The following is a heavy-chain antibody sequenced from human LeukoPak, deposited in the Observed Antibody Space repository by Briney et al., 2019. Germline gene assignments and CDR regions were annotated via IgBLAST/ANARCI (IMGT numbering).Heavy chain of an antibody. J-gene: IGHJ6*03. V-gene: IGHV3-30*04. Sequence: GGSLRLSCAASGFTFSSYAMHWVRQAPGKGLEWVAVISYDGSNKYYADSVKGRFTISRDNSKNTLYLQMNSLRAEDTAVYYCAKDRAGSDYYYYYMDVWGKGTTVTISS. D-gene: IGHD3-10*01. CDR1: GFTFSSYA. CDR2: ISYDGSNK. CDR3: AKDRAGSDYYYYYMDV.